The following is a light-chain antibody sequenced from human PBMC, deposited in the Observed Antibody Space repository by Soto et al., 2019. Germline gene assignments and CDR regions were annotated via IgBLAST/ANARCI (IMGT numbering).Light chain of an antibody. J-gene: IGKJ1*01. CDR3: HQYNDNWT. V-gene: IGKV1-5*03. CDR1: QSISSW. Sequence: DIQMTQSPSTLSASVGDRVTITCRASQSISSWLAWYQQKPGKAPKLLIYKASTLQSGVPSRFSGSGSGTEFTLAISSLQPDDSATYYCHQYNDNWTFGQGTEVEI. CDR2: KAS.